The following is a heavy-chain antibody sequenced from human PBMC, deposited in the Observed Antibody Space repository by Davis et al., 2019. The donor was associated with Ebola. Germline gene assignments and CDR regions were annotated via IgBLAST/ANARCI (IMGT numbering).Heavy chain of an antibody. CDR1: GYSVSSGYN. D-gene: IGHD2-2*01. V-gene: IGHV4-38-2*02. J-gene: IGHJ6*04. Sequence: SETLSLTCTVSGYSVSSGYNWGLIRQPPGTGLEWIGSIHHRGSAYYNPSLNSRVTISVDTSKNQFSLKLTSVTAADTAVYYCARGLGGCSSTNCYLYYYYGMDVSGKGTTVTVSS. CDR2: IHHRGSA. CDR3: ARGLGGCSSTNCYLYYYYGMDV.